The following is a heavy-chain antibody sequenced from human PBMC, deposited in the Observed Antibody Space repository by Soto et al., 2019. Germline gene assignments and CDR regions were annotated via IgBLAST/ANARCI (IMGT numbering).Heavy chain of an antibody. CDR1: GGSITSSFY. CDR3: RSSSRYSTDV. V-gene: IGHV4-39*01. Sequence: QLQLQESGPGLVKPSETLSLSCTVSGGSITSSFYWGWIRQPPGKGLEWIGSIYGTGNTYYNPSLKGRVTISADTSKNQFSLTLISVTAAATAVYYCRSSSRYSTDVWGQGATVTVSS. CDR2: IYGTGNT. J-gene: IGHJ6*02. D-gene: IGHD6-13*01.